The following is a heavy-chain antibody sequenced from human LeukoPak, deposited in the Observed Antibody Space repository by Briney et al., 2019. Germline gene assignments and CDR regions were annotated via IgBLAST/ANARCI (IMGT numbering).Heavy chain of an antibody. CDR2: IRYDGSNK. CDR1: GFTVSSNY. V-gene: IGHV3-30*02. CDR3: AKGFVVVPAAAMDY. J-gene: IGHJ4*02. D-gene: IGHD2-2*01. Sequence: GGSLRLSCAASGFTVSSNYMSWVRQAPGKGLEWVAFIRYDGSNKYYADSVKGRFTISRDNSKNTLYLQMNSLRAEDTAVYYCAKGFVVVPAAAMDYWGQGTLVTVSS.